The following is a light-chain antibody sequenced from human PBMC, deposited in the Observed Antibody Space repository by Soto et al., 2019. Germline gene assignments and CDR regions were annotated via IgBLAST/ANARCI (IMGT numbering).Light chain of an antibody. CDR1: QTVSITY. J-gene: IGKJ5*01. V-gene: IGKV3-20*01. Sequence: VLTQSPGTLSLSPVESATLSCRASQTVSITYLTWYQQKPGQAPKFLIYGVSSRATGIPDRFSGSGSGTDFTLTISRLEPEDFAVYHCQQYGSSPLITFGQGTRLEI. CDR2: GVS. CDR3: QQYGSSPLIT.